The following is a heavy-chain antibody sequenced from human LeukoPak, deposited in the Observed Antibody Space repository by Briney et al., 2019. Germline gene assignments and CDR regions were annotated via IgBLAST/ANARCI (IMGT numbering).Heavy chain of an antibody. CDR3: AKDWAPRSSSWFDY. CDR2: ISGSGGST. CDR1: GFTFSGYA. V-gene: IGHV3-23*01. J-gene: IGHJ4*02. Sequence: GGSLRLSCAASGFTFSGYAMSWVRQAPGKGLEWVSAISGSGGSTYYADSVKGRFTISRDNSKNTLYLQMNSLRAEDTAVYYCAKDWAPRSSSWFDYWGQGTLVTVSS. D-gene: IGHD6-6*01.